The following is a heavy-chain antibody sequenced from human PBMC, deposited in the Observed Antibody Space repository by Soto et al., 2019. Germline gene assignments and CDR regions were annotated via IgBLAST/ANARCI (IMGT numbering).Heavy chain of an antibody. CDR3: AKVSTWAPFDY. Sequence: GGSLRLFCAASGFTFSSYGMHWVRQAPGKGLEWVAVISYDGSNKYYADSVKGRFTISRDNSKNTLYLQMNSLRAEDTAVYYCAKVSTWAPFDYWGQGTLVTVSS. D-gene: IGHD1-26*01. J-gene: IGHJ4*02. CDR2: ISYDGSNK. CDR1: GFTFSSYG. V-gene: IGHV3-30*18.